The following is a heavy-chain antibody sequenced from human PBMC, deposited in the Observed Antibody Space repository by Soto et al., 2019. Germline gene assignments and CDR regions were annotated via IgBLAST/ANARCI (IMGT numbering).Heavy chain of an antibody. Sequence: SETLSLTCTVSGGSISSINYYWGWIRQPPGKGLEWIGSIYYSGSAYYNPSLKSRVTISVDTSKNQFSLKLSSVTAADTAVYYCARPYGYNYGHIGYWGQGTLVTVSS. D-gene: IGHD5-18*01. CDR2: IYYSGSA. CDR3: ARPYGYNYGHIGY. V-gene: IGHV4-39*01. CDR1: GGSISSINYY. J-gene: IGHJ4*02.